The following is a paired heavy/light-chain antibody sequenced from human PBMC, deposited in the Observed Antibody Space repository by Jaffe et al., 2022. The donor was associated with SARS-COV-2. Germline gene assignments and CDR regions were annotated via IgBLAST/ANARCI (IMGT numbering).Light chain of an antibody. CDR3: SSYTGSKNLL. J-gene: IGLJ2*01. Sequence: QSALTQPPSASGSPGQSVAISCTGTSSDVGGYNYVSWYQQHPGKPPRLMVYEVSKRPSGVPDRFSGSKSGNTASLAVSGLQAEDEADYYCSSYTGSKNLLFGGGTQLTVL. V-gene: IGLV2-8*01. CDR2: EVS. CDR1: SSDVGGYNY.
Heavy chain of an antibody. CDR2: IYWDDDK. V-gene: IGHV2-5*02. CDR3: AHKGGHSRDWYPLYFDS. Sequence: QITLKESGPTLVKPTQTLTLTCAFSGFSLTTSGVGVGWIRQPPGKAPEWLALIYWDDDKRYSPSLKSRLTITKDTSKNQVVLTMTNMDPVDTGTYYCAHKGGHSRDWYPLYFDSWGQGTLVTVSS. D-gene: IGHD6-19*01. CDR1: GFSLTTSGVG. J-gene: IGHJ4*02.